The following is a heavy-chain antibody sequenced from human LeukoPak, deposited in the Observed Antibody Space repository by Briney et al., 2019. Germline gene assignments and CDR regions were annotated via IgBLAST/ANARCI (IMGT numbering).Heavy chain of an antibody. V-gene: IGHV4-34*09. Sequence: PSETLSLTCAVYGGSFSGYYWSWIRQPPGKGLEWIGEINHSGSTNYNPSLKSRVTISVDTSKNQFSLKLSSVTAADTAVYYCARGIGYYGSGTQGWNAFDIWGQGTMVTVSS. J-gene: IGHJ3*02. CDR3: ARGIGYYGSGTQGWNAFDI. CDR1: GGSFSGYY. CDR2: INHSGST. D-gene: IGHD3-10*01.